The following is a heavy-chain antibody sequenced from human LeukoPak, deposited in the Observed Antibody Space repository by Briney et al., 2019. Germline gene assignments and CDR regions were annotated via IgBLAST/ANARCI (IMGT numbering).Heavy chain of an antibody. V-gene: IGHV3-53*04. CDR2: IYSGGST. Sequence: GGSLRLSCAASGFTLSSTYMNWVRQAPGKGLEWVSVIYSGGSTYYADSVKGRFSLSRHNSENTVYLQMNSLRPEDTAVYYRARGEFDPWGQGTLVTVSS. CDR3: ARGEFDP. CDR1: GFTLSSTY. J-gene: IGHJ5*02.